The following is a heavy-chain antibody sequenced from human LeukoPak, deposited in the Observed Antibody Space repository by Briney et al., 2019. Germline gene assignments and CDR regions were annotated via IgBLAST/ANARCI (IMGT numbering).Heavy chain of an antibody. Sequence: SQTLSLTCAVYGGSFSGYYWSWIRHPPAKGLEWNGEINHSGSTYYNSSLKSRVTISVDTSKNQFSLKLSSVIAADTAVYYCARVSGIAALTSFGTWFDPWGQGTLVTVSS. J-gene: IGHJ5*02. D-gene: IGHD6-6*01. V-gene: IGHV4-34*01. CDR3: ARVSGIAALTSFGTWFDP. CDR2: INHSGST. CDR1: GGSFSGYY.